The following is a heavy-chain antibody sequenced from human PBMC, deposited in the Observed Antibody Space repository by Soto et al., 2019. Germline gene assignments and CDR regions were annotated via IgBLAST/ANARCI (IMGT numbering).Heavy chain of an antibody. J-gene: IGHJ5*01. V-gene: IGHV3-23*01. Sequence: DVQLLQSGGGLVQPGGSLRLSCVASGFTFSNYAMTWVRQAPGKGLEWVSGITYSDAYTYYAESVKGRFTISRDNSKNTMYLQMNSLRDEDTAVYYCAKNATSGWYDSGGQGTLVTVSS. CDR1: GFTFSNYA. CDR2: ITYSDAYT. CDR3: AKNATSGWYDS. D-gene: IGHD6-19*01.